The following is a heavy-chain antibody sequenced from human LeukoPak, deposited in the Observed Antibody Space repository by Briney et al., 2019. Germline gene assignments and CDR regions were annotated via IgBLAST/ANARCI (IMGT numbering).Heavy chain of an antibody. CDR2: IFHTGDT. CDR3: ARHPLRGGFDF. J-gene: IGHJ4*02. Sequence: PSETLSLTCTVSGVSITDYYWSWIRQPPGKGLEWIAYIFHTGDTRYNPFLQSRIIISLDTSKNQFSLKLRSVTAADTAPYYCARHPLRGGFDFWGQGALVTVSS. V-gene: IGHV4-59*08. CDR1: GVSITDYY.